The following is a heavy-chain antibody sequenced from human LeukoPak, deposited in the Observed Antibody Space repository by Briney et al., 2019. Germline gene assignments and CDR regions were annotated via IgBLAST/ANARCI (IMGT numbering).Heavy chain of an antibody. J-gene: IGHJ4*02. CDR1: GFTFTSYS. CDR3: ARGLYGDYVGFDY. CDR2: ISSSGSTI. D-gene: IGHD4-17*01. V-gene: IGHV3-48*01. Sequence: PGGSLRLSCAASGFTFTSYSMNWVRQAPGKGLEWVSYISSSGSTIYYSDSLKGRFTISRDNAKNSLYLQMNSLRADDTAVYYCARGLYGDYVGFDYWGQGTLVTVSS.